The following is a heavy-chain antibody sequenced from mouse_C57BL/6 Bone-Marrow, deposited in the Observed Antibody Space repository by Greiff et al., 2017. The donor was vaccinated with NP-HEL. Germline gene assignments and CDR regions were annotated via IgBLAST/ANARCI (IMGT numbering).Heavy chain of an antibody. CDR1: GFTFSSYT. J-gene: IGHJ2*01. CDR3: ASRRVLNSFYFDY. CDR2: ISGGGGNT. D-gene: IGHD5-1*01. V-gene: IGHV5-9*01. Sequence: EVKLVESGGGLVKPGGSLKLSCAASGFTFSSYTMSWVRQTPEKRLEWVATISGGGGNTYYLDSVKGRFTITSDNAKNTLYLQMISLRSKDTALFYFASRRVLNSFYFDYWGQGTTLTVSS.